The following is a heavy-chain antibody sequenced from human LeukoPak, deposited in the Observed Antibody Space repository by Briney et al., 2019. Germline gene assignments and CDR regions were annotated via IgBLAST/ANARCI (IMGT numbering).Heavy chain of an antibody. CDR3: ARDSGSGWSAFDY. Sequence: PSETLSLTCAVSDDSFSSHYWTWIRQPPGKGLEWIGYISYIRSTNYNPSLKSRVTISVDTSKNQFSLKLSSVTAADTAVYYCARDSGSGWSAFDYWGQGTLVTVSS. V-gene: IGHV4-59*11. D-gene: IGHD6-19*01. CDR1: DDSFSSHY. J-gene: IGHJ4*02. CDR2: ISYIRST.